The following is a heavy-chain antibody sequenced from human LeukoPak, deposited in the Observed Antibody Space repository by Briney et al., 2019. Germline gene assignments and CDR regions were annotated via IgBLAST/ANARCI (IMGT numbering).Heavy chain of an antibody. CDR2: ISSSSSTI. CDR1: GFTFRTYS. J-gene: IGHJ1*01. CDR3: AKYSDYYHSSGYYYAYFQH. V-gene: IGHV3-48*02. Sequence: GGSLRLSCAVSGFTFRTYSMNWVRQAPGKGLEWVSYISSSSSTIYYADSVKGRFTISRDNAKNSLYLQMNSLRDEDTAVYYRAKYSDYYHSSGYYYAYFQHWGQGTLVTVSS. D-gene: IGHD3-22*01.